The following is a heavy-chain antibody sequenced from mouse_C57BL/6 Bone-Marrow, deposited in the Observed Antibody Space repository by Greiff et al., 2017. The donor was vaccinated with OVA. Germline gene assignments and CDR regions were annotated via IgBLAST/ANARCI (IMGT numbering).Heavy chain of an antibody. CDR3: TRSPLYYGSSSYGFDY. D-gene: IGHD1-1*01. V-gene: IGHV1-15*01. CDR2: IDPETGGT. Sequence: QVHVKQSGAELVRPGASVTLSCKASGYTFTDYEMHWVKQTPVHGLEWIGAIDPETGGTAYNQKFKGKAILTADKSSSTAYMELRSLTSEDSAVYYCTRSPLYYGSSSYGFDYWGQGTTLTVSS. CDR1: GYTFTDYE. J-gene: IGHJ2*01.